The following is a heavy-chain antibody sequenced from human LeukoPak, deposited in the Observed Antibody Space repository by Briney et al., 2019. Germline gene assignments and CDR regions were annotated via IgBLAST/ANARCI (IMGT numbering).Heavy chain of an antibody. J-gene: IGHJ5*02. CDR1: GGTFSSYA. Sequence: SVKVSCKACGGTFSSYAISWVRQAPGQGFEWMGRIIPIFGIANYAQKFQGRVTITADKSTSTAYMELSSLRSEDTAVYYCARDPTELELRPDNWFDPWGQGTLVTVSS. V-gene: IGHV1-69*04. CDR2: IIPIFGIA. CDR3: ARDPTELELRPDNWFDP. D-gene: IGHD1-7*01.